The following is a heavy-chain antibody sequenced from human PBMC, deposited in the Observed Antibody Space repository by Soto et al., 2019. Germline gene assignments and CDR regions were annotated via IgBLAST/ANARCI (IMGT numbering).Heavy chain of an antibody. J-gene: IGHJ6*02. CDR1: GYTFTSYG. D-gene: IGHD5-18*01. CDR3: ARYNTAMDTIDYYYYYYGMDV. Sequence: ASVKVSCKASGYTFTSYGISWVRQAPGQGLEWMGWISAYNGNTNYAQKLQGRVTMTTDTSTSTAYMELRSLRSDDTAVYYCARYNTAMDTIDYYYYYYGMDVWGQGTTVTV. V-gene: IGHV1-18*01. CDR2: ISAYNGNT.